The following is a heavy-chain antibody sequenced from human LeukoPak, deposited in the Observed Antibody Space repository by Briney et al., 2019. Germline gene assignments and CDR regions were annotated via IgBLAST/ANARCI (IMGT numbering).Heavy chain of an antibody. D-gene: IGHD6-13*01. Sequence: GYSISSXXXWGWIRXPPGKGLXXIGSXYHSGSTYYNPSLKRRVTVSVDTSKNQFSLKLSSVTAADTAVYYCAREVNIAAAGPLVLYWYFDLWGRGTLVTVSS. V-gene: IGHV4-38-2*02. J-gene: IGHJ2*01. CDR1: GYSISSXXX. CDR2: XYHSGST. CDR3: AREVNIAAAGPLVLYWYFDL.